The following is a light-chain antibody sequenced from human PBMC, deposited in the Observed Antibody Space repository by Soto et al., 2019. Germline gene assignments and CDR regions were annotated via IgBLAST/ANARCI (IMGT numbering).Light chain of an antibody. J-gene: IGKJ2*01. CDR3: QQYSSLPHT. CDR2: GIS. Sequence: ESVLTQSPGTLSLSQGERATLSCRASQSVTNRYFAWYQQRPGQAPRLLIYGISNRATGIPDRFSGSGSGTDFTLTISRLEPEDFVVYYCQQYSSLPHTFGQGTK. V-gene: IGKV3-20*01. CDR1: QSVTNRY.